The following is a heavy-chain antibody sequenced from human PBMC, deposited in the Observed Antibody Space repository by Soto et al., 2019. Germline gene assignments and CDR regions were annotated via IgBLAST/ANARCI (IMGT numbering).Heavy chain of an antibody. Sequence: QVQLVESGGGVVQPGRSLRLSCAASGFTFSSYGMHWVRQAPGKGLECVAVISYDGSNKYYADSVKGRFTISRDNSKNTLYLQMNSLRAEDTAVYYCANRAVEMATITDYYGMDVWGQGTTVTVSS. V-gene: IGHV3-30*18. J-gene: IGHJ6*02. CDR2: ISYDGSNK. CDR3: ANRAVEMATITDYYGMDV. CDR1: GFTFSSYG. D-gene: IGHD5-12*01.